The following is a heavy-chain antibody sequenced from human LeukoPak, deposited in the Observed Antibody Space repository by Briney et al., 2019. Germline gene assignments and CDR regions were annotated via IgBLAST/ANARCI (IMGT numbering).Heavy chain of an antibody. D-gene: IGHD3-22*01. CDR2: ISSSSSYI. CDR3: ATYYYESSGYSYFDY. CDR1: GFTFSRYS. V-gene: IGHV3-21*01. Sequence: GGSLRLACAASGFTFSRYSMNWVRQAPGKGLEWVSSISSSSSYIYYADSVKGRFTISRDNAKNSLYLQMNSLRAEDTAVYYCATYYYESSGYSYFDYWGQGTLVTVSS. J-gene: IGHJ4*02.